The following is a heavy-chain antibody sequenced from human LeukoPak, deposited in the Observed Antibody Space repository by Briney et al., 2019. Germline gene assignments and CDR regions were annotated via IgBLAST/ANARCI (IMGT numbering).Heavy chain of an antibody. V-gene: IGHV1-2*02. J-gene: IGHJ6*03. CDR3: ARDRWPVTRIQYYYSMDV. Sequence: WASVKVSCKASGYSFADYYMHWVRQAPGQGLEWMGWIKPSSGGTRSAQKFQGRVTMTRDTSISTAYMELSSLRSEDTAVYYCARDRWPVTRIQYYYSMDVWGKGTTVTVSS. CDR2: IKPSSGGT. D-gene: IGHD4-17*01. CDR1: GYSFADYY.